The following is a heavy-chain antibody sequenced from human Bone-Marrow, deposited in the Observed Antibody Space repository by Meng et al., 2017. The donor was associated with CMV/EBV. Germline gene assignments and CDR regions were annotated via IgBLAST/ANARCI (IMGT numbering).Heavy chain of an antibody. V-gene: IGHV3-20*04. Sequence: LSLTCAASGFTFDDYGVSWVRQAPGKGLEWVSGINWNGGSTGYADSVKGRFTISRDNAKNSLYLQMNSLRAEDTALYYCARDRIGLVYGMDVWGQGTTVTVSS. CDR2: INWNGGST. D-gene: IGHD2-21*01. CDR3: ARDRIGLVYGMDV. CDR1: GFTFDDYG. J-gene: IGHJ6*02.